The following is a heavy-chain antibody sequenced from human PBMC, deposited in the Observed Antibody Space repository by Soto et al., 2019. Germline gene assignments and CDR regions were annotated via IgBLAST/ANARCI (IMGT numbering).Heavy chain of an antibody. J-gene: IGHJ4*02. Sequence: QITLKESGPTLVKPTQTLTLTCTFSGFSLSTSGVGVGWIRQPPGKALEWLALIYWDDDKRYNPSLKSRLTITKDSSKNQVVLTMTNMDPVDTATYYCAHSGSGTRASEFDYWGQGTLVTVSS. CDR1: GFSLSTSGVG. CDR3: AHSGSGTRASEFDY. V-gene: IGHV2-5*02. D-gene: IGHD1-7*01. CDR2: IYWDDDK.